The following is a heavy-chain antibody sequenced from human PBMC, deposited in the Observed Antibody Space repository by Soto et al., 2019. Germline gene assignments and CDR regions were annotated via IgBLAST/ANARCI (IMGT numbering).Heavy chain of an antibody. J-gene: IGHJ5*02. CDR2: IYHGGIT. CDR3: ARSSFGEFTLNWFDP. Sequence: QLQLQESGSGLVKPSQTLSLTCAVSGDSISSGDYSWSWIRQPPGKGLEWIGHIYHGGITHYSPSLKSRVTLSLDRSKNQFSLRLSSVTAADTAVYYCARSSFGEFTLNWFDPWGQGTLVTVSS. CDR1: GDSISSGDYS. D-gene: IGHD3-10*01. V-gene: IGHV4-30-2*01.